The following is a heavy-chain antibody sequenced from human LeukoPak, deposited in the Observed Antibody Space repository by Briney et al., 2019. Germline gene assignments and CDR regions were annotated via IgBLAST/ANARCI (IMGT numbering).Heavy chain of an antibody. CDR1: RFTFSSYG. Sequence: GGSLRLSCAAARFTFSSYGMSWVRQAAGKGLEWVTGTSGSGGSTYYADSAKGRFTISRDNSKNTLYLQMNSLRVEDTAVYYCAKEGGLRSSWSFDFWGQGILVIVSS. J-gene: IGHJ4*02. V-gene: IGHV3-23*01. D-gene: IGHD6-13*01. CDR3: AKEGGLRSSWSFDF. CDR2: TSGSGGST.